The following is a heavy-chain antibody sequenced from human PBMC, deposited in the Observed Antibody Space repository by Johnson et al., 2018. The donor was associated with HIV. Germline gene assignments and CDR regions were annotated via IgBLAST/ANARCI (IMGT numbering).Heavy chain of an antibody. CDR2: IRYDGSNK. J-gene: IGHJ3*02. CDR3: ARHKAVADAFDI. CDR1: GLSFSNFG. V-gene: IGHV3-33*08. Sequence: QVQLVESGGGVVQPGKSLTLSCVASGLSFSNFGIHWVRQAPGKGPEWVAFIRYDGSNKYYADSVKGRFTISRDNSKNTLYLQMNSLRAEDTAVYYCARHKAVADAFDIWGQGTMVTVSS. D-gene: IGHD6-19*01.